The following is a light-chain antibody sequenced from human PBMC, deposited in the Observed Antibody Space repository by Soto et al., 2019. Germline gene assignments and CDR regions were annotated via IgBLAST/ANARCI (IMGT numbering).Light chain of an antibody. CDR1: QGVTTN. Sequence: IVMTHSPGTLSVSPGEIATLSCRAGQGVTTNFAWYQQKSGQSPRLLIYDVSIRATGVPARFSCTGSETDFTLTISGLQSEDSAVYFSQQYHNWPFCFGQGTRLEIK. J-gene: IGKJ5*01. CDR2: DVS. V-gene: IGKV3-15*01. CDR3: QQYHNWPFC.